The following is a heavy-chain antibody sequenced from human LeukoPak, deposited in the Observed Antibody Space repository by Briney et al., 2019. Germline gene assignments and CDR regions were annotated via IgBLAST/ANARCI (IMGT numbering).Heavy chain of an antibody. D-gene: IGHD6-13*01. CDR3: ARDLFAAAAGTKD. CDR2: IKEDGSGK. CDR1: GFIFSSYW. Sequence: PGGSLRLSCAASGFIFSSYWMSWVRQAPGKGLEWVANIKEDGSGKYYVDSVKGRFTISRDNAKNSLYLQMNSLRAEDTAVYYCARDLFAAAAGTKDWGQGTLVTVS. V-gene: IGHV3-7*01. J-gene: IGHJ4*02.